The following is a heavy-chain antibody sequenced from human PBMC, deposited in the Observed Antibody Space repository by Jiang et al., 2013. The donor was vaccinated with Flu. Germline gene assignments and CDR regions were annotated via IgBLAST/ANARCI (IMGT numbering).Heavy chain of an antibody. CDR1: GYTFTSYA. Sequence: GAEVKKPGASVKVSCKASGYTFTSYAMHWVRQAPGQRLEWMGWINAGNGNTKYSQKFQGRVTITRDTSASTAYMELSSLRSEDTAVYYCARGTGYLQQLVYFDPWGQGTLVTVSS. CDR2: INAGNGNT. D-gene: IGHD6-13*01. CDR3: ARGTGYLQQLVYFDP. V-gene: IGHV1-3*01. J-gene: IGHJ5*02.